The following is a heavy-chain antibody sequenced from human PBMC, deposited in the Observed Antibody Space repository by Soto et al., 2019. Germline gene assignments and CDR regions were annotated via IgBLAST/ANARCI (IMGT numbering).Heavy chain of an antibody. V-gene: IGHV4-30-4*01. CDR1: GGSISNVNDC. CDR3: ARGPSRDKVDY. CDR2: IYSGGSI. Sequence: QVQLQESGPGLVKPSQTLSLTCIVSGGSISNVNDCWSWIRQRPDKGLEWIGHIYSGGSIYNNPSLTSRVTISVDTSKNQFALQLSSVSAADTAVYCCARGPSRDKVDYWGQVTLVTVSS. J-gene: IGHJ4*02.